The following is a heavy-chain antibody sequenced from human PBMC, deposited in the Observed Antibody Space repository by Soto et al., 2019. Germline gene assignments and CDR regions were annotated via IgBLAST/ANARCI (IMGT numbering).Heavy chain of an antibody. D-gene: IGHD3-10*01. CDR2: ISGSGGST. CDR3: AKDCTQANNYYGSGSYSKPWED. J-gene: IGHJ4*02. Sequence: GGSLRLSCAASGFTFSSYAMSWVRQAPGKGLEWVSAISGSGGSTYYADSVKGRFTISRDNSKNTLYLQMNSLRAEDTAVYYCAKDCTQANNYYGSGSYSKPWEDWGQGTLVTVSS. CDR1: GFTFSSYA. V-gene: IGHV3-23*01.